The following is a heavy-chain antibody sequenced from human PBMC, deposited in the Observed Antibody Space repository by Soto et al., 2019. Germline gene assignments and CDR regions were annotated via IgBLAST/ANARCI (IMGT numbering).Heavy chain of an antibody. Sequence: PGGSLRLSCAASGFTFSSYAVSWVRQAPGKGLEWVSAISGSGGSTYYADSVKGRFTISRDNSKNTLYLQMNSLRAEDTAVYYCARGIAVSAGYYYYGMDVWGKGTTVTVSS. CDR3: ARGIAVSAGYYYYGMDV. J-gene: IGHJ6*04. V-gene: IGHV3-23*01. CDR1: GFTFSSYA. D-gene: IGHD6-19*01. CDR2: ISGSGGST.